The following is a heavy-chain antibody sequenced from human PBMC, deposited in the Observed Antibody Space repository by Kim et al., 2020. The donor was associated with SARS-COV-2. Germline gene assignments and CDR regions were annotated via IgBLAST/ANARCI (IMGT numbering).Heavy chain of an antibody. Sequence: SETLSLTCTVSGGSITSSLHYWGWIRQPPGKGLEWIGSIYYSGSAYYNPSFKSRVTISVDTSNNQFSLHLTSVSAADTAVYYCAKYDFCSAYHYFDSWG. CDR1: GGSITSSLHY. CDR3: AKYDFCSAYHYFDS. J-gene: IGHJ4*01. V-gene: IGHV4-39*01. CDR2: IYYSGSA. D-gene: IGHD3-3*01.